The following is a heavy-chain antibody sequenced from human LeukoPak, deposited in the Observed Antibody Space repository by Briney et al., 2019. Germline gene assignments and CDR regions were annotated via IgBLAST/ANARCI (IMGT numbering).Heavy chain of an antibody. V-gene: IGHV4-39*07. CDR1: GGFISSSSYY. Sequence: SETLSLTCSVSGGFISSSSYYWGWIRQPPGKGLEWIGSIYYSGSTYYNPSLKSRVTISVDTSKNQFSLKLSSVTAADTAVYYCARGYGSGSYYYYGMDVWGQGTTVTVSS. D-gene: IGHD3-10*01. CDR2: IYYSGST. J-gene: IGHJ6*02. CDR3: ARGYGSGSYYYYGMDV.